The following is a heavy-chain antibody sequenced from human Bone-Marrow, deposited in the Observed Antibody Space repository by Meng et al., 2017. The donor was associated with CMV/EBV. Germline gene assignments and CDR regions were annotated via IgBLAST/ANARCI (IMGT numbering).Heavy chain of an antibody. CDR2: ISSSGSTI. V-gene: IGHV3-48*03. Sequence: GESLKISCAASGFTFSSYEMNWVRQAPGKGLEWVSYISSSGSTIYYADSVKGRFTISRDNAKNSLYLQMNSLRAEDTAVYYCARDHPRYYAFWSGYNYYYYGMDVWGQGTTVTVSS. CDR3: ARDHPRYYAFWSGYNYYYYGMDV. D-gene: IGHD3-3*01. CDR1: GFTFSSYE. J-gene: IGHJ6*02.